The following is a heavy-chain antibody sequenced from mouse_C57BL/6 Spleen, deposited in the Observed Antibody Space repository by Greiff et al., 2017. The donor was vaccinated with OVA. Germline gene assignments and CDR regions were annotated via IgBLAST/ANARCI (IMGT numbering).Heavy chain of an antibody. V-gene: IGHV1-69*01. CDR2: IGPSDSTS. J-gene: IGHJ2*01. CDR1: GYTFTSYW. D-gene: IGHD1-1*01. Sequence: VQLQQPGAELVMPGASVKLSCKASGYTFTSYWMHWVKQRPGQGLEWIGEIGPSDSTSNYNQKFKGKATLTVYKSSCTAYMQLSSLTSEDSAVYYCARMTDYYGSRFDYWGQGTTLTVSS. CDR3: ARMTDYYGSRFDY.